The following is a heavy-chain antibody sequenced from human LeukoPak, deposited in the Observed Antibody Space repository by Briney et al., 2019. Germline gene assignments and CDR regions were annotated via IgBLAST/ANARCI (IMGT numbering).Heavy chain of an antibody. D-gene: IGHD3-10*01. Sequence: ASVKVSCKASGYTFPNYGVSWVRQAPGQGLEWMGWISAYNGNTNYAQKLQGRVTMTTDTSTSTAYMDLRTLRSDDTAVYYCARVPRGDWHFDLWGRGTLVTVSS. CDR1: GYTFPNYG. CDR2: ISAYNGNT. J-gene: IGHJ2*01. V-gene: IGHV1-18*01. CDR3: ARVPRGDWHFDL.